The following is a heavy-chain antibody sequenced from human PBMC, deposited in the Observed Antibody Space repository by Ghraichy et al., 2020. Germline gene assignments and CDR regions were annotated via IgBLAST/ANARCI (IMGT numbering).Heavy chain of an antibody. CDR3: ARVSRSCSGGDCYSDGVLDY. J-gene: IGHJ4*02. V-gene: IGHV4-4*07. Sequence: SETLSLTCTVSGDSISSYYWSWIRQPAGKGLEWIGCFYISGNTNYNPSLKSRVSMSGDTSKNQFSLKLTFVTAADSAVYYCARVSRSCSGGDCYSDGVLDYWGQGILVTVSS. D-gene: IGHD2-15*01. CDR1: GDSISSYY. CDR2: FYISGNT.